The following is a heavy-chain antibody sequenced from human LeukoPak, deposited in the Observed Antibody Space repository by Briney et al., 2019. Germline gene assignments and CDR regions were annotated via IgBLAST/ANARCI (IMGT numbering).Heavy chain of an antibody. J-gene: IGHJ4*02. CDR3: ARDNWNDGQPIDC. D-gene: IGHD1-1*01. V-gene: IGHV1-2*02. CDR1: GYTFTGYY. CDR2: IDPNSGGT. Sequence: GASVKVSCKASGYTFTGYYMHWVRQAPGQGLEWMGWIDPNSGGTNYAQKFQGRVTMTRDTSISTAYMELSRLRSDDTAVYYCARDNWNDGQPIDCWGQGTLVTVSS.